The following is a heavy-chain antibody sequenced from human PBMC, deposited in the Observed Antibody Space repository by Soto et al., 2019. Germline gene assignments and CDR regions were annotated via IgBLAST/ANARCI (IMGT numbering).Heavy chain of an antibody. D-gene: IGHD3-3*01. Sequence: DVQLLESGGDLVQPGGSLRLSCAASGFTFSSYAMSWVRQAPGKGLEWVSSMSGAGRSSYDADSVKGRFTISRDNSKNTLYLQMNNLRAEDTALYYCAKGPIFGVENIYDYWGQGILVTVSS. CDR3: AKGPIFGVENIYDY. CDR2: MSGAGRSS. CDR1: GFTFSSYA. V-gene: IGHV3-23*01. J-gene: IGHJ4*02.